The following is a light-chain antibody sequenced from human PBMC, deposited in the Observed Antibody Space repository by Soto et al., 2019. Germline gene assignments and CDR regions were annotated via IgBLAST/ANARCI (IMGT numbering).Light chain of an antibody. CDR2: DAS. CDR1: QTISSW. CDR3: QQYNTYSSWT. J-gene: IGKJ1*01. V-gene: IGKV1-5*01. Sequence: DIQMTQSPSTLSGSVGDRVTITCRASQTISSWLAWYQQKPGKAPKLLIYDASTLESGVPSRFSGSGSGTEFTLTISSLQADDFATYYCQQYNTYSSWTFGQGTRVEI.